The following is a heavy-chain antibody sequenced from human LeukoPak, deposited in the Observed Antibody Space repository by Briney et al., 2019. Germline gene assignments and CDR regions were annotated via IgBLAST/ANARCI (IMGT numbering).Heavy chain of an antibody. CDR3: AKKLLYYDTSGYFFDS. D-gene: IGHD3-22*01. CDR2: ISGSGSST. CDR1: GFTFSTYA. V-gene: IGHV3-23*01. J-gene: IGHJ4*02. Sequence: GGALRLSCVPSGFTFSTYAMSWVGQSPRKGVEGVSAISGSGSSTYYIDSVKGRFTISRDNSKSTLYLQMDSLRAEYTAVYYCAKKLLYYDTSGYFFDSWGPGTLVTVSS.